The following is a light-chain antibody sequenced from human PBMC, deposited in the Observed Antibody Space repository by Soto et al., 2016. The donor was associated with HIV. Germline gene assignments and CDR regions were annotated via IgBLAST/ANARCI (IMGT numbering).Light chain of an antibody. CDR1: SLRSYS. CDR2: GEN. J-gene: IGLJ1*01. V-gene: IGLV3-19*01. CDR3: PSWDNGDV. Sequence: SSELTQDPSVSVALGQTVRITCQGDSLRSYSASWYQQKPGQAPILVIYGENIRPSGIPDRFSGSNSGDTVSLTITGAQADDEADYYCPSWDNGDVFGSGTKVTVL.